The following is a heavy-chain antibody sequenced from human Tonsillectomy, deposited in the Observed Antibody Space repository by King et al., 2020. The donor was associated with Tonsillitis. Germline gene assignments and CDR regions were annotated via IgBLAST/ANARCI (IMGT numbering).Heavy chain of an antibody. CDR3: ARAQYYDFWSGYYSYYYGMDV. Sequence: VQLVESGAEVKKPGASVKVSCKASGYTFTSYDINWVRQATGQGLEWMGWMNPNSGNTGYAQKFKGRVTMTRNTSIRTAYMELSSLRSEDTAVYYCARAQYYDFWSGYYSYYYGMDVWGQGTTVTVSS. CDR2: MNPNSGNT. V-gene: IGHV1-8*01. J-gene: IGHJ6*02. D-gene: IGHD3-3*01. CDR1: GYTFTSYD.